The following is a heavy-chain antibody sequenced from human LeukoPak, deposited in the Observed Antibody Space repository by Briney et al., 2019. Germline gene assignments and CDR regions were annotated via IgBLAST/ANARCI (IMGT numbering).Heavy chain of an antibody. D-gene: IGHD1-26*01. CDR2: ISSSGSTI. CDR1: GFTFSSYE. J-gene: IGHJ4*02. V-gene: IGHV3-48*03. Sequence: GGSLRLSCAASGFTFSSYEMNWVRQAPGKGLEWVSYISSSGSTIYYADSVKGRFTISGDTSKNTIYLQMHSLTAADTAVYYCAKDRSIGTYYTFDHWGQGTLVTVSS. CDR3: AKDRSIGTYYTFDH.